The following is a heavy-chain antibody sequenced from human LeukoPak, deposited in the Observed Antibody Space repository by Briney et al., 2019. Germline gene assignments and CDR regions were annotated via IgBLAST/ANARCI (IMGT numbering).Heavy chain of an antibody. V-gene: IGHV4-34*01. CDR2: INHSGST. CDR3: ARHPPYSGSYHGWFDP. J-gene: IGHJ5*02. D-gene: IGHD1-26*01. CDR1: GGSFSGYY. Sequence: SETLSLTCAVYGGSFSGYYWSWIRQPPGKGLEWIGEINHSGSTNYNPSLNSRVTISVDTTKNQFSLKLSSVTAADTAVYYCARHPPYSGSYHGWFDPWGQGTLVTVSS.